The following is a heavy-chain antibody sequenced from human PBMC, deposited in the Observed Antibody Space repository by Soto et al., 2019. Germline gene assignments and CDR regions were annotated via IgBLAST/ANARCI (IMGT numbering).Heavy chain of an antibody. Sequence: PSETLSLTCTVSGGSISSGDYYWSWIRQPPGKGLEWIGYIYYSGSTYYNPSLKSRVTISVDTSKNQFSLKLSSVTAADTAIYYCARVRIRDSAMVDFDYWGQGTLVTVSS. CDR1: GGSISSGDYY. CDR3: ARVRIRDSAMVDFDY. CDR2: IYYSGST. V-gene: IGHV4-30-4*01. D-gene: IGHD5-18*01. J-gene: IGHJ4*02.